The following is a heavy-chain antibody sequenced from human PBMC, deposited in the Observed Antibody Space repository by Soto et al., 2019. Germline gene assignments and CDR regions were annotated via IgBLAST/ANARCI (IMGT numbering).Heavy chain of an antibody. D-gene: IGHD2-15*01. Sequence: GSLRLSCAGSGFTFSNYAMTWVRQAPGKGLEWVSTISGSGATTYYADSVQGRFTISRDNSKNTLSLQLYSLRAEDTAVYYCAKGDCSGGSCYRGFDYWGQGTLVTVSS. CDR1: GFTFSNYA. V-gene: IGHV3-23*01. CDR2: ISGSGATT. CDR3: AKGDCSGGSCYRGFDY. J-gene: IGHJ4*02.